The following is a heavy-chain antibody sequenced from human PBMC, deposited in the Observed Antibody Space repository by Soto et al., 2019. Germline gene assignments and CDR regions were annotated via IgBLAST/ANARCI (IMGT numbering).Heavy chain of an antibody. CDR2: INPSGGST. CDR3: ARTLSDSGVSY. J-gene: IGHJ4*02. V-gene: IGHV1-46*03. Sequence: ASVKVSCKTSGYTFPDYWIHWVRQAPGQGLEWMGKINPSGGSTTYAQKFQDRVSMTRDTSTSTVYMEVRSLRSEDTAVYFCARTLSDSGVSYWGQGTLVTVSS. D-gene: IGHD6-25*01. CDR1: GYTFPDYW.